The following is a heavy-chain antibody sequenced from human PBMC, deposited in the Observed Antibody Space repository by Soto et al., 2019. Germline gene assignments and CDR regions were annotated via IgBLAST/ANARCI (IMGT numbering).Heavy chain of an antibody. CDR1: GGTFSSYA. D-gene: IGHD1-26*01. J-gene: IGHJ3*01. CDR2: IIPIFGTA. CDR3: ASEGVTTVVGGGSASLIPFDV. V-gene: IGHV1-69*13. Sequence: SVKVSCKASGGTFSSYAISWVRQAPGQGLEWMGGIIPIFGTANYAQKFQGRVTITADESTSTAYMGLSSLRSEDTAVYYCASEGVTTVVGGGSASLIPFDVWGQGTMGTV.